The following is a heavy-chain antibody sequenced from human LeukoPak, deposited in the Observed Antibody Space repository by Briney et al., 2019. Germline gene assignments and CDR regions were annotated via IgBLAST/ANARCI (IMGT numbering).Heavy chain of an antibody. D-gene: IGHD6-19*01. V-gene: IGHV1-18*04. CDR1: DYTFTSYG. CDR2: INTYNGNT. CDR3: ARQAGGYSSGWYQFHFDY. J-gene: IGHJ4*02. Sequence: ASVKVSCKASDYTFTSYGISWVRQAPGQGLEWMGWINTYNGNTNYAQKLQGRVTMTTDTSTGTAYMELRSLRSDDTAMYYCARQAGGYSSGWYQFHFDYWGPGTLVIVSS.